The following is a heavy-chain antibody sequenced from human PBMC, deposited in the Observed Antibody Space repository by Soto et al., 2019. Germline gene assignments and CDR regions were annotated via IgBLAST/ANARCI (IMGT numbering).Heavy chain of an antibody. V-gene: IGHV1-18*01. CDR1: GYTFTSYG. D-gene: IGHD6-19*01. Sequence: GASVKVSCKASGYTFTSYGISWVRQAPGQGLEWMGWISSNNGNTNYAQKFQGRVTMTTDTSTSTAYMELSSLSSEDTAVYYCARDESSGWPDYWGQGTLVTVSS. CDR2: ISSNNGNT. J-gene: IGHJ4*02. CDR3: ARDESSGWPDY.